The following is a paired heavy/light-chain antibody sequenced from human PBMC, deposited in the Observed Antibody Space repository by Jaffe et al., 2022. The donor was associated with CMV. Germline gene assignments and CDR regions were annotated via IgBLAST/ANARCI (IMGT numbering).Heavy chain of an antibody. J-gene: IGHJ4*02. Sequence: EVRLLESGGVLVQPGGSLRLSCAASGFTFFTHAMTWVRQAPGRGLEWVSSISGSGGSTNYADSVKGRFTISRDNSKNTLHLQMNNLRAEDTALYYCARDDSYSGNWYDYWGQGTLVTVSS. V-gene: IGHV3-23*01. CDR3: ARDDSYSGNWYDY. CDR1: GFTFFTHA. CDR2: ISGSGGST. D-gene: IGHD5-12*01.
Light chain of an antibody. V-gene: IGKV3-15*01. J-gene: IGKJ1*01. CDR2: GAS. CDR3: QQYDNWPRT. CDR1: QSVSNN. Sequence: EIVMTQSPATLSVSPGERTTLSCRASQSVSNNLAWYQQKPGQAPRLLILGASTRVIDFPARFSGSGSGTEFTLTISNLQSEDFAVYYCQQYDNWPRTFGQGTKVEIK.